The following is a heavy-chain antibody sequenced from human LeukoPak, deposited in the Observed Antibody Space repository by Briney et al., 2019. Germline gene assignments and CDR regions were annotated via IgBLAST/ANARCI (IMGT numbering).Heavy chain of an antibody. CDR1: GGSTSSYY. J-gene: IGHJ4*02. CDR3: ARDDYGKSDY. CDR2: IYTDGTT. V-gene: IGHV4-4*07. Sequence: SETLSLTCTVSGGSTSSYYWSWIRQPAGKGLEWIGRIYTDGTTNYNPSLKSRVTMSVDTSKNQFSLKLSSVTVADTAVYYCARDDYGKSDYWGQGTLATVSS. D-gene: IGHD4-17*01.